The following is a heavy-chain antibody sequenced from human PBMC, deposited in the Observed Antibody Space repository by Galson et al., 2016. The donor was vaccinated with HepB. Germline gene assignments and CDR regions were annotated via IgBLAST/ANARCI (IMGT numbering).Heavy chain of an antibody. CDR3: SRVLGGTSTGYFDL. V-gene: IGHV3-33*01. CDR1: GLTFSSYG. D-gene: IGHD1-1*01. CDR2: IWYDGSNK. Sequence: SLRLSCAASGLTFSSYGMHWVRQAPGKGLEWVALIWYDGSNKYYADSVKGRFTISRDNSKNTMYLHMNSLRAEDTAVYYCSRVLGGTSTGYFDLWGQGTLVTVAS. J-gene: IGHJ4*02.